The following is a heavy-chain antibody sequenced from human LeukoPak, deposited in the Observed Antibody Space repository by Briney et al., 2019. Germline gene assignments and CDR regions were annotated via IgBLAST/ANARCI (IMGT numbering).Heavy chain of an antibody. CDR1: GFSFSSYE. CDR3: ARSLDTAMVLSPSYFDS. J-gene: IGHJ4*02. D-gene: IGHD5-18*01. CDR2: ISRSATTI. V-gene: IGHV3-48*03. Sequence: GGSLRLSCEVSGFSFSSYEMNWVRQGPGKGLEWVSYISRSATTISYADSVKGRFTISRDNAKNSLYLQMNSLRTEDTAVYYCARSLDTAMVLSPSYFDSWGQGTLVTVSS.